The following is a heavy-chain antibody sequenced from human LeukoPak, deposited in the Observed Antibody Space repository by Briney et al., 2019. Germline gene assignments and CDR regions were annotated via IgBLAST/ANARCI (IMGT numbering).Heavy chain of an antibody. Sequence: GGSLRLSCAASGFTFSSYAMSWVRQAPGKGLEWISVIYTGGNTFYADSVRGRFTISRDNSKNTLYLQMNSLRAEDTAVYYCARDLVSLGAFKAFDIWGQGTMVTVSS. D-gene: IGHD3-9*01. CDR2: IYTGGNT. J-gene: IGHJ3*02. CDR1: GFTFSSYA. CDR3: ARDLVSLGAFKAFDI. V-gene: IGHV3-53*01.